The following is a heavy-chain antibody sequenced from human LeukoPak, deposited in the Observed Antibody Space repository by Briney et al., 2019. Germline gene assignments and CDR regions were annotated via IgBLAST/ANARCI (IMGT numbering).Heavy chain of an antibody. J-gene: IGHJ3*02. CDR2: ISGSGGST. CDR3: AKPIVATMDAFDI. Sequence: GGSLRLSCAASGFTFSNYWMNRVRQAPGKGLEWVSAISGSGGSTYYADSVKGRFTISRDNSKNTLYLQMNGLRAEDTAVYYCAKPIVATMDAFDIWGQGTMVTVSS. CDR1: GFTFSNYW. V-gene: IGHV3-23*01. D-gene: IGHD5-12*01.